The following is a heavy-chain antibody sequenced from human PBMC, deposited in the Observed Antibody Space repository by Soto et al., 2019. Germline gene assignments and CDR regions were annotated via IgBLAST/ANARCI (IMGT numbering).Heavy chain of an antibody. D-gene: IGHD5-12*01. CDR1: GFTFNSYW. CDR3: ARGGFRQWLLDY. Sequence: EVQLVESGGGLVQPGGSLRLSCAASGFTFNSYWIHWVRQAPGKGLVWVSRINFDGTTTNYADSVKGQFTISRDNAKNTLYLQMNSLRDEDTAVYYCARGGFRQWLLDYWGQGSLVTVSS. CDR2: INFDGTTT. V-gene: IGHV3-74*01. J-gene: IGHJ4*02.